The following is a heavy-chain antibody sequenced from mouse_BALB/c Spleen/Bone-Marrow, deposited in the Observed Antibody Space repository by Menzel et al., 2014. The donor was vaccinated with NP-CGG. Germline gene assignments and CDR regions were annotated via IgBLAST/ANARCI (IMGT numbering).Heavy chain of an antibody. D-gene: IGHD4-1*01. Sequence: QVQLQQSGPELVKPGASVKISCKAAGYAFSSSWMNWVLQRPGQGLEWIGRIYPGDGDTKYNGKFKGKATLTADKSSSTAYMQLSSLTSVDSAVYFCAGGKTGYHFDYWGQGTTLTVSS. CDR3: AGGKTGYHFDY. J-gene: IGHJ2*01. CDR1: GYAFSSSW. CDR2: IYPGDGDT. V-gene: IGHV1-82*01.